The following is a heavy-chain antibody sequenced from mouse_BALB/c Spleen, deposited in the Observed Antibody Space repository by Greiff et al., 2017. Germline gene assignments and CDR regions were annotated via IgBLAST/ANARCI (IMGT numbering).Heavy chain of an antibody. CDR1: GFTFSSFG. J-gene: IGHJ3*01. CDR2: ISSGSSTI. Sequence: EVKLMESGGGLVQPGGSRKLSCAASGFTFSSFGMHWVRQAPEKGLEWVAYISSGSSTIYYADTVKGRFTISRDNPKNTLFLQMTSLRSEDTAMYYCARFDYDENWFAYWGQGTLVTVSA. D-gene: IGHD2-4*01. V-gene: IGHV5-17*02. CDR3: ARFDYDENWFAY.